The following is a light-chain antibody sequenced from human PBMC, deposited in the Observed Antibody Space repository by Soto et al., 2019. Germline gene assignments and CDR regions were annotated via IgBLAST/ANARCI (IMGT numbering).Light chain of an antibody. J-gene: IGKJ4*01. CDR1: QSLLYDSNNKYH. V-gene: IGKV4-1*01. Sequence: DIVMTQSPDSLAVSLGERATINCKSSQSLLYDSNNKYHLAWYQHKPGHPPKLLIYWASTRESGVPDRFSGRGSGTDFPLTIGSLQAEVVGFNYCKEYLIMVLIFGGGTRWEI. CDR2: WAS. CDR3: KEYLIMVLI.